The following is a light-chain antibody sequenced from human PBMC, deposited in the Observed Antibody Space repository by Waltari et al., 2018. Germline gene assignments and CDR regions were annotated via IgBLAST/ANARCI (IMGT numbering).Light chain of an antibody. CDR2: GSS. J-gene: IGLJ3*02. V-gene: IGLV1-40*01. CDR3: QSYDRSLSGWV. CDR1: SSNIGEGYD. Sequence: QSVLTQPPSVSGAPGQRVTIYCSGRSSNIGEGYDVNWYQRFPGKAPKLLIHGSSNRPSGVPDRFSGSKSDTSASLAITGLQAEDEADYYCQSYDRSLSGWVFGGGTKLAVL.